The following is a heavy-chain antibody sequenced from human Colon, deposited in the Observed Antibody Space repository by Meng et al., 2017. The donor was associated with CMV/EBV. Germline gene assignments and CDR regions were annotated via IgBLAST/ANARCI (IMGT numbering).Heavy chain of an antibody. Sequence: GGYYWNWIRQHPGRGLEWIGYSDYSGNTYYTPSLKSRVTISLDISNNQYSLRLPSVTAADTAVYFCAREVSALIYTSDSAGLYYFDCWGQGTLVTVSS. CDR2: SDYSGNT. CDR1: GGYY. V-gene: IGHV4-31*02. D-gene: IGHD2-2*02. CDR3: AREVSALIYTSDSAGLYYFDC. J-gene: IGHJ4*02.